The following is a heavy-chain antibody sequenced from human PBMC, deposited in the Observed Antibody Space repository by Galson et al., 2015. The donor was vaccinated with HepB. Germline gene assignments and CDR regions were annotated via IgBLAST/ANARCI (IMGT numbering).Heavy chain of an antibody. Sequence: SVKVSCKASGGTFSSYAISWVRQAPGQGLEWMGGIIPIFGTANYAQKFQGRVTITADESTSTAYMELSSLRSEDTVVYYCARGRGYCSSTSCYGLEHKDIYYYYMDVWGKGTTVTVSS. CDR2: IIPIFGTA. V-gene: IGHV1-69*13. CDR3: ARGRGYCSSTSCYGLEHKDIYYYYMDV. J-gene: IGHJ6*03. CDR1: GGTFSSYA. D-gene: IGHD2-2*01.